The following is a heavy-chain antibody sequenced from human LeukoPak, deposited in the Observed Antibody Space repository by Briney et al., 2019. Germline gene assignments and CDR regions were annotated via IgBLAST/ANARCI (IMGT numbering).Heavy chain of an antibody. CDR2: ISSGSGYM. CDR1: GFTFSSYN. CDR3: ARDGAYSGSYRAAFDI. V-gene: IGHV3-21*01. J-gene: IGHJ3*02. D-gene: IGHD1-26*01. Sequence: GGSLRLSCAASGFTFSSYNMNWVRQAPGKGLEWVSSISSGSGYMYYADSVKGRFTISRDNAKNSMYLQMNSLRAEDTAVYYCARDGAYSGSYRAAFDIWGQGTMVTVSS.